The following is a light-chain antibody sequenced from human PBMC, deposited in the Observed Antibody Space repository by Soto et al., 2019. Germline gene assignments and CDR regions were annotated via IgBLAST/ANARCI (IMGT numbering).Light chain of an antibody. J-gene: IGLJ1*01. CDR1: SSDVGGYNY. Sequence: QSALTQPASVSGSPGQSITISCTGTSSDVGGYNYVSWYQQHPGKAPKLMIYDVSNRPSGVSNRFSGSKSGNTASLTISGIQVEDEADYYCSSYTSSSTLVFGTGTKVTVL. CDR2: DVS. V-gene: IGLV2-14*01. CDR3: SSYTSSSTLV.